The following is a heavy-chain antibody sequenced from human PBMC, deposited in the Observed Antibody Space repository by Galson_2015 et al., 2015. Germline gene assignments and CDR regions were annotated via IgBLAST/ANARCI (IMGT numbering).Heavy chain of an antibody. CDR3: ARGDSSGCHDY. CDR1: GGSFSGYY. Sequence: LSLTCAVYGGSFSGYYWSWIRQPPGKGLEWIGEINHSGSTNYNPSLKSRVTISVDTSKNQFSLKLSSVTAADTAVYYCARGDSSGCHDYWGQGTLVTVSS. V-gene: IGHV4-34*01. CDR2: INHSGST. J-gene: IGHJ4*02. D-gene: IGHD6-19*01.